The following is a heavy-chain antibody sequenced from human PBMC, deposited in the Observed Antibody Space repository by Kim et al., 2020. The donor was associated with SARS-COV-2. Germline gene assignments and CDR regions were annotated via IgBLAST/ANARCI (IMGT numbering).Heavy chain of an antibody. J-gene: IGHJ4*02. D-gene: IGHD1-20*01. CDR3: ARYVDNWNEIDFDY. Sequence: TPSFQGHVTISADKSISTAYLQWSSLKASDTAMYYCARYVDNWNEIDFDYWGQGTLVTVSS. V-gene: IGHV5-10-1*01.